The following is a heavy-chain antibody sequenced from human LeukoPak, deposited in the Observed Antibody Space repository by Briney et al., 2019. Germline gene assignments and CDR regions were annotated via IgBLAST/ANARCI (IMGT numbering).Heavy chain of an antibody. D-gene: IGHD4-11*01. CDR2: SDGTRT. J-gene: IGHJ4*02. CDR1: GFIVSTSC. V-gene: IGHV3-74*01. CDR3: ARDDYNSL. Sequence: GGSLRLSCAASGFIVSTSCMHWARQAPGKGLVWVSRSDGTRTTYADSVKGRFTVSIDIAQNTIYLQMNSLRAEDTAVYFCARDDYNSLWGQGTLVTVSS.